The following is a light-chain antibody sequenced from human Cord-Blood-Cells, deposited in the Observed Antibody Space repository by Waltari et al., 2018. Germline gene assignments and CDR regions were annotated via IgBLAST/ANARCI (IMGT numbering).Light chain of an antibody. Sequence: QSALTQPASVSGSPGQSLTISCPGTSSAVGSYNLVSWYQQHPGKAPKLMIYEGSKRPSGVSNRFSGSKSGNTASLTISGLQAEDEADYYCCSYAGSSTWVFGGGTKLTVL. CDR2: EGS. V-gene: IGLV2-23*01. J-gene: IGLJ3*02. CDR1: SSAVGSYNL. CDR3: CSYAGSSTWV.